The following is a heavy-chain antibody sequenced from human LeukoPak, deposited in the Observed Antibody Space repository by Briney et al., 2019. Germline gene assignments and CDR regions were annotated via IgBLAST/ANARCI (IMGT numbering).Heavy chain of an antibody. Sequence: PGGSLRLSCRGSGFMFSRYWMSWVRQAPGKGLEWVANIDQDGSEIHYVDSVKGRFTVSRDNAKNSLFLQMNSLRVEDTAVYYCARLKDDVTKFDYWGQGTLVTASS. V-gene: IGHV3-7*01. CDR1: GFMFSRYW. CDR2: IDQDGSEI. CDR3: ARLKDDVTKFDY. D-gene: IGHD2-8*01. J-gene: IGHJ4*02.